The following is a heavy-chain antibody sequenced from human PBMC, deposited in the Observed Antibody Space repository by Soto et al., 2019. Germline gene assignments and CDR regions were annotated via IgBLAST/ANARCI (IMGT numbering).Heavy chain of an antibody. Sequence: EVQLLESGGGLVQPGGSLRLSCAASGFTFTTYGMSWVRQTPGKGLEWVSAIIGSGGSTYYCDSGKGRVTISRANSKNTLYLQMNSLRAEDTAVYYCANVGHYHGSGKYFPLDYWGPGSLVTVYS. CDR2: IIGSGGST. J-gene: IGHJ4*02. V-gene: IGHV3-23*02. D-gene: IGHD3-10*01. CDR3: ANVGHYHGSGKYFPLDY. CDR1: GFTFTTYG.